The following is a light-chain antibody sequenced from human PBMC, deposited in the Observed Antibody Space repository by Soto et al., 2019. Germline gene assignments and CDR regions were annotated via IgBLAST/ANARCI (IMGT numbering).Light chain of an antibody. CDR3: QQRSTWPWT. V-gene: IGKV3-11*01. J-gene: IGKJ1*01. Sequence: EIVLTQSPAALSLSPGERVTLSCRATQSVTRHLAWYLQKPGQAPRLLIYDASTRATGIPARFSGSGSGTDFTLTISSLEAEDFGVYYCQQRSTWPWTFGQGTKVDIK. CDR2: DAS. CDR1: QSVTRH.